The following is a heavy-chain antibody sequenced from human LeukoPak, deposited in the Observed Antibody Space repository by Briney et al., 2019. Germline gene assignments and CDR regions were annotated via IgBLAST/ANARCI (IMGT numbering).Heavy chain of an antibody. D-gene: IGHD3-22*01. CDR2: IRYDGSNK. J-gene: IGHJ1*01. CDR3: AREKAGARITMIAQH. V-gene: IGHV3-30*02. CDR1: GFTFSSYG. Sequence: GGSLRLSCAASGFTFSSYGMHWVRQAPGKGLEWVAFIRYDGSNKYYADSVKGRFTISRDNSKNTLYLQMNSLRAEDTAVYYCAREKAGARITMIAQHWGQGTLVTVSS.